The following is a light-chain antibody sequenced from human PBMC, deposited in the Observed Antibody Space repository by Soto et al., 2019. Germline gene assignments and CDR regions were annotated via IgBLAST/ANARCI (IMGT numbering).Light chain of an antibody. CDR2: GAY. CDR1: DTIRTY. Sequence: DIQMTQSPSSLSASVGDRVIITCRASDTIRTYLNWYQQQPGTAPKLLIYGAYRLQSGVPSRFTGSGSRTDFTLTITNLQPEDSAIYFCQQSNSSPYTFGQGTRLEIK. CDR3: QQSNSSPYT. J-gene: IGKJ2*01. V-gene: IGKV1-39*01.